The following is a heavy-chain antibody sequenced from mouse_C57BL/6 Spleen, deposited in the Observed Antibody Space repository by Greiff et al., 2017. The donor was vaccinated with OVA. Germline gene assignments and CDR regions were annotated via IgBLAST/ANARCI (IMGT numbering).Heavy chain of an antibody. CDR3: ARRGTDSPTGFAY. V-gene: IGHV1-80*01. CDR1: GYAFSSYW. D-gene: IGHD3-2*01. CDR2: IYPGDGDT. Sequence: QVQLQQSGAELVKPGASVKISCKASGYAFSSYWMNWVKQRPGKGLEWIGQIYPGDGDTNYNGKFKGKVTLTADKSSSTAYMHLSSLTSADSAVYFCARRGTDSPTGFAYWGQGTLVTVSA. J-gene: IGHJ3*01.